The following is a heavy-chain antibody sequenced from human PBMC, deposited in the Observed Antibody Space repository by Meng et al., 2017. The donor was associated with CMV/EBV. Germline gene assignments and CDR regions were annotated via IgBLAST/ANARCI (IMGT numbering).Heavy chain of an antibody. V-gene: IGHV3-7*01. Sequence: GESLKISCAASGFTFSSYWMSWVRQAPGKGLEWVANIKQDGSEKYYVDSVKGRFTISRENAKNSLYLQMNSLRAGDTAVYYCARGLKECSSTSCYDDAFDIWGQGTMVTVSS. CDR1: GFTFSSYW. CDR2: IKQDGSEK. CDR3: ARGLKECSSTSCYDDAFDI. J-gene: IGHJ3*02. D-gene: IGHD2-2*01.